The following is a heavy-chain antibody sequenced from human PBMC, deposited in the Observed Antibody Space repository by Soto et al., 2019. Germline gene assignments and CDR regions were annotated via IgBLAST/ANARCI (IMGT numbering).Heavy chain of an antibody. D-gene: IGHD2-15*01. CDR2: ISGSGDNT. J-gene: IGHJ5*02. CDR1: GFTFSSYG. CDR3: AGDGGGSLFNWLDP. Sequence: EVQLLESGGGLVQPGGSLRLACAASGFTFSSYGMSWVRQAPGKGLEWVSGISGSGDNTYYADSVKGRFTISRDKSKNTGYLQMSSLRAEDTAVYFCAGDGGGSLFNWLDPWCQGNMVTVSS. V-gene: IGHV3-23*01.